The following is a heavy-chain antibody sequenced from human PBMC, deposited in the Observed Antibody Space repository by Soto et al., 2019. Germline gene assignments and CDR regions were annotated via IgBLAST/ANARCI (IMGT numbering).Heavy chain of an antibody. CDR3: ASFRELPVHQYYFDY. Sequence: SETLSLTCSVSDDSINSDKYYWGWIRQPPGKGLEWIGSIYYRGNAYYNPSLQTRVTISLDKSKNQFSLKLSSVTAADTAVYYCASFRELPVHQYYFDYWGQGTLVTVSS. CDR2: IYYRGNA. D-gene: IGHD1-7*01. CDR1: DDSINSDKYY. J-gene: IGHJ4*02. V-gene: IGHV4-39*01.